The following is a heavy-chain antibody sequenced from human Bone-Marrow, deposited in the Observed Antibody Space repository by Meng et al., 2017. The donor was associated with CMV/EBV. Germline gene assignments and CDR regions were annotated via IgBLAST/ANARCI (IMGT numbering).Heavy chain of an antibody. CDR1: GFTFGSFA. Sequence: GGSLRLSCTASGFTFGSFAMSWVRQAPGKGLEWVGFIRSKIYGGTTEYAASVKGRFTISRDDSKSIAYLQMNSLKSEDTAVYYCTRDPGAYFDYWGQGTLVTVSS. CDR3: TRDPGAYFDY. V-gene: IGHV3-49*04. CDR2: IRSKIYGGTT. D-gene: IGHD7-27*01. J-gene: IGHJ4*02.